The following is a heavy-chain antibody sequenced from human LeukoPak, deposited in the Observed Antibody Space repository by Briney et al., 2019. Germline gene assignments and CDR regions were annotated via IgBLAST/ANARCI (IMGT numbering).Heavy chain of an antibody. CDR3: ARDDCGGDCYSVNWFDP. V-gene: IGHV1-2*02. Sequence: ASVKVSCKASGYTFTGYYMHWVRQAPGQGLEWMGWINPSSGGTNYAQKFQGRVTMTRDTSISTAYMELSRLRSDDTAVYYCARDDCGGDCYSVNWFDPWGQGTLVTVSS. CDR2: INPSSGGT. D-gene: IGHD2-21*02. CDR1: GYTFTGYY. J-gene: IGHJ5*02.